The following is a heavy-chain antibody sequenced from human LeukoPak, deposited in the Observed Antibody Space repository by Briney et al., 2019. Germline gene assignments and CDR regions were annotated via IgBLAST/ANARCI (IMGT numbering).Heavy chain of an antibody. CDR3: AKDKSGSWCSDY. CDR1: GFTFSRYG. D-gene: IGHD2-8*01. Sequence: GRCLRLSCAASGFTFSRYGMHCVRQAPGKGLEWVAVISNDGSDRHHADSVRGQFTSSRDNSKILLYMQMNSLRPADTAVYYCAKDKSGSWCSDYWGQGSLVTVSS. CDR2: ISNDGSDR. V-gene: IGHV3-30*18. J-gene: IGHJ4*02.